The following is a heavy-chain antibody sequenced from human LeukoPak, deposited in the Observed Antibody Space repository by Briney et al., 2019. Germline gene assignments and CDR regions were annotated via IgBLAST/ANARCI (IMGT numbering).Heavy chain of an antibody. CDR1: GFTLTTYG. J-gene: IGHJ4*02. D-gene: IGHD6-6*01. V-gene: IGHV3-30*03. CDR2: ISHDGSKK. CDR3: ASVLDY. Sequence: PGTSLSLSCAVSGFTLTTYGMHWVRQAPGKGLEWVAVISHDGSKKYYADSVRGRFTISRGISKNTLYLQMNSLTTEDTSIYYCASVLDYWGQGILVTVSS.